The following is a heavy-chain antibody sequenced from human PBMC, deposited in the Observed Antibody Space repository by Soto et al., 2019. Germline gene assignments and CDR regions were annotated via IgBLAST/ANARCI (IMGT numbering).Heavy chain of an antibody. D-gene: IGHD3-22*01. CDR3: ARLWVWDSSAYSTGTPDY. CDR1: GGSISSTSYY. V-gene: IGHV4-39*01. Sequence: QLQLQEAGPGLVKPSETLSLTCTVSGGSISSTSYYWGWIRQPPGKGLEWIGRIYYSGRTHYNPSLESRVTMSVDTSKNQFSLKLGSVTAADTAVYYCARLWVWDSSAYSTGTPDYWGQGTLVTVSS. J-gene: IGHJ4*02. CDR2: IYYSGRT.